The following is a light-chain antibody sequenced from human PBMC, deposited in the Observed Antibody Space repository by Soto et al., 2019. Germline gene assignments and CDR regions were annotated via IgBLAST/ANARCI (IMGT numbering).Light chain of an antibody. Sequence: EIVMTQSPATLSVSPGDRVTLSCRASQSLSTNLAWYQQKPGQAPRLLIYGASTRATGVPVRFSGSGSGTDFTLTISSLQSEDFAVYYCQQYRDWPPLTVGGGTKVEIK. CDR1: QSLSTN. CDR2: GAS. J-gene: IGKJ4*01. V-gene: IGKV3-15*01. CDR3: QQYRDWPPLT.